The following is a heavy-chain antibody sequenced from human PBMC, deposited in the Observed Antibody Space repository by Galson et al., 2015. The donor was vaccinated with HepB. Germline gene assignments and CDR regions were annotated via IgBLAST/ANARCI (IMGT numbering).Heavy chain of an antibody. J-gene: IGHJ4*02. CDR2: IYHSGST. D-gene: IGHD6-13*01. Sequence: SETLSLTCAVSGGSISSSNWWSWVRQPPGKGLEWIGEIYHSGSTNYNPSLKSRVTISVDKSKNQFSLKLSSVTAADTAVYYCARTPSEAAASFDYWGQGTLVTVSS. CDR3: ARTPSEAAASFDY. CDR1: GGSISSSNW. V-gene: IGHV4-4*02.